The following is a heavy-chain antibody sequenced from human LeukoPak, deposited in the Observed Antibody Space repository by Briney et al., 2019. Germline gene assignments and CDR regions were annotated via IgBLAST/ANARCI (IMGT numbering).Heavy chain of an antibody. D-gene: IGHD1-1*01. CDR2: IYPGDSDT. CDR3: ARHPAPLKNWSYYFDD. Sequence: GESLKISCKGSGYSFTSYWIVWVRQMPGKGLEWMGIIYPGDSDTRYSPSFQGQVTISADKSISTAYLQWSSLKASDTAMYYSARHPAPLKNWSYYFDDWGQGTLVTVSS. V-gene: IGHV5-51*01. CDR1: GYSFTSYW. J-gene: IGHJ4*02.